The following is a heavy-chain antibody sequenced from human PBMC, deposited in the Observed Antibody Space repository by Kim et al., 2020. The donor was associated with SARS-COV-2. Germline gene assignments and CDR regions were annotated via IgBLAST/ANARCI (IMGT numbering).Heavy chain of an antibody. V-gene: IGHV3-23*05. D-gene: IGHD2-21*02. Sequence: GGSLRLSCAASGFTFRNSAMSWVRQAPGKGLEWVSGIFGSGSGTYYADSVKGRFTISRDNSKNILSLHMTNLRAEDTAVYYCAEHLHVTRVTFYWYLEFWGRGTLVAVSS. CDR3: AEHLHVTRVTFYWYLEF. CDR2: IFGSGSGT. CDR1: GFTFRNSA. J-gene: IGHJ2*01.